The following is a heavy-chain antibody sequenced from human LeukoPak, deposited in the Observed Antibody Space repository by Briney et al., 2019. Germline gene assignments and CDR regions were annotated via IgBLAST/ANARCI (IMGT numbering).Heavy chain of an antibody. CDR1: GYTFTGHY. V-gene: IGHV1-46*01. D-gene: IGHD3-10*01. J-gene: IGHJ4*02. CDR3: ATSRITMVRGAPSGY. CDR2: INPSGGST. Sequence: GASVKVSCKASGYTFTGHYMHWVRQAPGQGLEWMGIINPSGGSTSYAQKFQGRVTMTRDTSTSTVYMELSSLRSEDTAVYYCATSRITMVRGAPSGYWGQGTLVTVSS.